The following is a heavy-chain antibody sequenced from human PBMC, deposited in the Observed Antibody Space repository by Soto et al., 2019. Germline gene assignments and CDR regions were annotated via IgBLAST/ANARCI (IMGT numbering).Heavy chain of an antibody. J-gene: IGHJ4*02. CDR2: ISWNSGNI. V-gene: IGHV3-9*01. CDR1: GFTFDDYA. CDR3: AKDGRSSGWYGDY. D-gene: IGHD6-19*01. Sequence: VQLVESGGGLVQPGRSLRLSCAASGFTFDDYAMHWVRQAPGKGLEWVPGISWNSGNINYADSVKGRFTSSRDNANNFLYLQMNSLRAEDTALYYCAKDGRSSGWYGDYWGQGTLVTVSS.